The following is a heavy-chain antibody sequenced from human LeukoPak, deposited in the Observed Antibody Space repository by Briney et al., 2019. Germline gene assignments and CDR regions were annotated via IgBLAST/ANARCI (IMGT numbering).Heavy chain of an antibody. V-gene: IGHV4-38-2*02. CDR3: ASELPQIAAAVIY. CDR1: GYSISSGYY. CDR2: IYHSGST. Sequence: PSETLSLACTVSGYSISSGYYWGWIRQPPGKGLERIGSIYHSGSTYYNPSLKSRVTISVDTSKNQFSLKLSSVTAADTAVYYCASELPQIAAAVIYWGQGTLVTVSS. J-gene: IGHJ4*02. D-gene: IGHD6-13*01.